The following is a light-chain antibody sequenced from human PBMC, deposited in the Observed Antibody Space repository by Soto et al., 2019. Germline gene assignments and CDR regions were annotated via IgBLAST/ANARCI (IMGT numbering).Light chain of an antibody. CDR1: QSVSSN. Sequence: EIVMTQSPVTLSVSPGEKAMLSFRATQSVSSNLAWYQQTPGKAPRLLIYGASTRSTGIRARCSGSGAGTEFNLTISSLQSEDFAVYYCQQHNNWPRSCGQSTKVE. CDR2: GAS. CDR3: QQHNNWPRS. J-gene: IGKJ1*01. V-gene: IGKV3-15*01.